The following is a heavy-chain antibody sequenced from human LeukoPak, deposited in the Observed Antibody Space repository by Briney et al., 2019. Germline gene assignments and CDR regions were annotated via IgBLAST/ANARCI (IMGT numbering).Heavy chain of an antibody. CDR1: GFTFSYYS. CDR3: TRGRGSSNYFDY. D-gene: IGHD6-13*01. CDR2: VSSSGSTI. V-gene: IGHV3-48*02. Sequence: SGGSLRLSCAASGFTFSYYSINWVRQAPGKGLEWVSSVSSSGSTIYYADSVKGRFSMSRDNAKSSVYLQMTSLRDEDTAVYYCTRGRGSSNYFDYWGQGTLVTVSS. J-gene: IGHJ4*02.